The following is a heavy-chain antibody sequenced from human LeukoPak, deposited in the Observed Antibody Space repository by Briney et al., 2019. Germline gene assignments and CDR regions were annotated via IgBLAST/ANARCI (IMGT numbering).Heavy chain of an antibody. CDR1: GFTFDDYA. D-gene: IGHD2-15*01. Sequence: GGSLRLSCAASGFTFDDYAMHWVRQAPGKGRELVSLISGDGGTTYYADSVKGRFTISRDNSKNSLYLQMNSLRTEDTALYYCAKDEGRCLDYWGQGTLVTVSS. CDR2: ISGDGGTT. CDR3: AKDEGRCLDY. V-gene: IGHV3-43*02. J-gene: IGHJ4*02.